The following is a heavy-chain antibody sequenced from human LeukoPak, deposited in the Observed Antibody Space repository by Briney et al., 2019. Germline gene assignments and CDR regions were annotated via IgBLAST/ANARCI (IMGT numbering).Heavy chain of an antibody. Sequence: GGSLRLSCAASGFTFDDYGMNWVRQAPGKGLEWVSGINWNGGSTGYADSVKGRFTISRDNAENSLYLEMNSLRAEDTALYYCARVYYGDSYFDYWGQGTLVTVSS. J-gene: IGHJ4*02. D-gene: IGHD4-17*01. CDR1: GFTFDDYG. CDR3: ARVYYGDSYFDY. CDR2: INWNGGST. V-gene: IGHV3-20*04.